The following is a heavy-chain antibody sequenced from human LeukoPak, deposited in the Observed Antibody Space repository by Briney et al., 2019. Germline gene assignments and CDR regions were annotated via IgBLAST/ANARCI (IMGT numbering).Heavy chain of an antibody. Sequence: SETLSLTCAVYGGSFSSYYWSWIRQPPGKGLEWIGEINHSGSTNYNPSLKSRVTIPVDTSKNQFSLKLSSVTAADTAVYYCARGMGYYDSSGYYPRSYAFDYWGQGTLVTVSS. V-gene: IGHV4-34*01. D-gene: IGHD3-22*01. CDR1: GGSFSSYY. J-gene: IGHJ4*02. CDR3: ARGMGYYDSSGYYPRSYAFDY. CDR2: INHSGST.